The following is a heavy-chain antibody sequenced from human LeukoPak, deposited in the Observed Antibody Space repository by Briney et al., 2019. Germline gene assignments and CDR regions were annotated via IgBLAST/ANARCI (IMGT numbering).Heavy chain of an antibody. CDR2: ISYDGSNK. Sequence: GGSLRLSCAASGFTFSSYAMHWVRQAPGKGLEWVAVISYDGSNKYYADSVKGRFTISRDNSKNTLCLQMNSLRAEDTAVYYCARPQDSSGYKGQYYFDYWGQGTLVTVSS. D-gene: IGHD3-22*01. V-gene: IGHV3-30-3*01. CDR1: GFTFSSYA. CDR3: ARPQDSSGYKGQYYFDY. J-gene: IGHJ4*02.